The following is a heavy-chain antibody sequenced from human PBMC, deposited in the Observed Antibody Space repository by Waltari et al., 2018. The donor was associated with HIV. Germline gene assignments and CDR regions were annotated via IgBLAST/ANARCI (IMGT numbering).Heavy chain of an antibody. CDR1: GDSLSYYY. D-gene: IGHD3-9*01. J-gene: IGHJ6*02. Sequence: QVQLQESGPGLVKPSETLSLTCTVSGDSLSYYYWTWIRQIPGKGLEWIGYVYSSGTTNYNPSLKSRVTISVDTSKNQFSLKLTSVAAADTAIYYCARTLRAKYYDFLTGSPRYYNGLDVWGQGITVTVSS. V-gene: IGHV4-59*01. CDR2: VYSSGTT. CDR3: ARTLRAKYYDFLTGSPRYYNGLDV.